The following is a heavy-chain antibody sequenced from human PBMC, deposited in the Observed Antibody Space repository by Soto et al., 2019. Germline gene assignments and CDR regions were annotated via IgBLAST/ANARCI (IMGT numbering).Heavy chain of an antibody. CDR1: TGSISSYY. Sequence: SETLSLTCTVSTGSISSYYWSWIRQPPGKELEWIGYTFYTGSTNFNPSLKSRVTISLDTPKNQFFLNLTSVTAADTAEYYCARGRFYFDSWGQGTLVTVS. V-gene: IGHV4-59*01. CDR2: TFYTGST. J-gene: IGHJ4*02. CDR3: ARGRFYFDS.